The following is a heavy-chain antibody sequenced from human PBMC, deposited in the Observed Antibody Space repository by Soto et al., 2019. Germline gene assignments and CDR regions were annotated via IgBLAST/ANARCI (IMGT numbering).Heavy chain of an antibody. V-gene: IGHV3-64D*06. Sequence: PGGSLRLSFSASGFTFSSYVMPWVRQAPGQGLEYVSAISSTGGTTLYTDSVKGRFTISRDNSRNTVYLQMSRLRPEDTAVYFCVRKMSNGRGEYWGQGTLVTVSS. D-gene: IGHD7-27*01. CDR3: VRKMSNGRGEY. CDR2: ISSTGGTT. CDR1: GFTFSSYV. J-gene: IGHJ4*02.